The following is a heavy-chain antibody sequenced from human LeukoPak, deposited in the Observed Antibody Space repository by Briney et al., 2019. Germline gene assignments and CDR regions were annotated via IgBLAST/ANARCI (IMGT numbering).Heavy chain of an antibody. CDR3: AKDVIGYWKPIDY. D-gene: IGHD3-22*01. Sequence: GGSLRLSCAASGFTFSHYAMSWVHQAPGKGLEWVSAISGSGGSTYYADSVKGRFTISRDNSKNTLSLQIISLRVEDTAVYYCAKDVIGYWKPIDYWGQGTLVTVSS. V-gene: IGHV3-23*01. CDR2: ISGSGGST. J-gene: IGHJ4*02. CDR1: GFTFSHYA.